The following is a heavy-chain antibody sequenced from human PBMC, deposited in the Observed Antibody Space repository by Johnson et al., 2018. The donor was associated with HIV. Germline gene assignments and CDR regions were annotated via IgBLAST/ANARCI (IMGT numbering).Heavy chain of an antibody. J-gene: IGHJ3*02. CDR3: AKDTTGGTHAFDI. D-gene: IGHD2-15*01. Sequence: VQLVESGGGVVRPWGSLRLSCAASGFTFSSYDMHWVRQATGKGLEWVSAIGTAGDTYYPGSVKGRFTISRDNSKNTLYLQMYSLRAEDTAAYYCAKDTTGGTHAFDIWGQGTMVTVSS. CDR1: GFTFSSYD. CDR2: IGTAGDT. V-gene: IGHV3-13*01.